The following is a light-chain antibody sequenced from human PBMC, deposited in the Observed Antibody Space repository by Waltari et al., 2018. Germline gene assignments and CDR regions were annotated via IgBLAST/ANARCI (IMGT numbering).Light chain of an antibody. CDR3: QQTYTTPTWT. Sequence: DIQMTPSPISMSASVGDRVTITCRARQTISKYLNLYQQKPGKAPKLLIHAASRLQSGVPSRFSGSGSETEFTLTINSLQLEDFAIYYCQQTYTTPTWTFGKGTRVEIK. J-gene: IGKJ1*01. CDR1: QTISKY. V-gene: IGKV1-39*01. CDR2: AAS.